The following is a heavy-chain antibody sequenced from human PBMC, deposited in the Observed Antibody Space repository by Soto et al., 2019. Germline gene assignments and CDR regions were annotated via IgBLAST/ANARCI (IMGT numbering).Heavy chain of an antibody. CDR3: ARGGVQHLKKFDY. CDR2: INAGNGNT. D-gene: IGHD3-3*01. V-gene: IGHV1-3*01. CDR1: GYTFSVYA. J-gene: IGHJ4*02. Sequence: ASVKVSCKASGYTFSVYAIHWVRQAPGQRLEWMGWINAGNGNTEYSQTLQGRVTLTRDTSANTAYMELSGLRSEDTAVYYCARGGVQHLKKFDYWGQGTLVTV.